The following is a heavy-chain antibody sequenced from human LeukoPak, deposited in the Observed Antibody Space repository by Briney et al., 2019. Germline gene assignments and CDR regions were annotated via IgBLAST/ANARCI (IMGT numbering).Heavy chain of an antibody. CDR2: IYYSGST. J-gene: IGHJ4*02. Sequence: SETLSLTCTVSGGSISSSSYYWGWIRQPPGKGLEWIGSIYYSGSTYYNPSLKSRVTISVDTSKNQFSLKLSSETAADTAVYYCARQTTDSSDSEGYYWGQGTLVTVSS. CDR3: ARQTTDSSDSEGYY. CDR1: GGSISSSSYY. V-gene: IGHV4-39*01. D-gene: IGHD3-22*01.